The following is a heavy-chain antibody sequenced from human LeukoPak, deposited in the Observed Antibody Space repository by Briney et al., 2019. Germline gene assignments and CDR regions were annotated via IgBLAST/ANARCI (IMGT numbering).Heavy chain of an antibody. Sequence: ASVKVSCKASGYTFTSYYMHWVRQAPGQGLEWMGWINPNSGGTNYAQKFQGRVTMTRDTSISTAYMELSRLRSDDTAVYYCARAPIGAKSHDAFDIWGQGTMVTVSS. CDR1: GYTFTSYY. D-gene: IGHD4/OR15-4a*01. V-gene: IGHV1-2*02. J-gene: IGHJ3*02. CDR2: INPNSGGT. CDR3: ARAPIGAKSHDAFDI.